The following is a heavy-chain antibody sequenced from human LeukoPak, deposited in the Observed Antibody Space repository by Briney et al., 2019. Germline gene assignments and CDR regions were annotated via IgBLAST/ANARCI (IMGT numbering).Heavy chain of an antibody. V-gene: IGHV1-2*02. CDR3: AKDPRNILTGDYDDFDI. J-gene: IGHJ3*02. CDR1: GYTFTGYY. D-gene: IGHD3-9*01. Sequence: ASVKVSCKASGYTFTGYYMHWVRQAPGQGLEWMGWINPTYDIPIYAQTFEGRVTMTRDMSTSTVYMELSTLTSDDTAVYFCAKDPRNILTGDYDDFDIWGQGTMVIVSS. CDR2: INPTYDIP.